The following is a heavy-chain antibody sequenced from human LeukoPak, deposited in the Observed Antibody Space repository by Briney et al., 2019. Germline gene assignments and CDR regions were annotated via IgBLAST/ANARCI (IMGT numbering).Heavy chain of an antibody. D-gene: IGHD3-3*01. CDR1: GGSISSYY. J-gene: IGHJ5*02. CDR2: IYYSGST. V-gene: IGHV4-59*01. CDR3: ARSARSGWFDP. Sequence: SETLSLTCTVSGGSISSYYWSWIRQPPGKGLEWIGYIYYSGSTNYNPSLKSRVTISVDTSKNQFSLKLSSVTAADTAVYYCARSARSGWFDPWGRGTLVTVSS.